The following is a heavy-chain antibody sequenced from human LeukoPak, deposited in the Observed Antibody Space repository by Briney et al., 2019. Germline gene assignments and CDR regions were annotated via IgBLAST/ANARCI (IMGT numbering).Heavy chain of an antibody. CDR1: GFTFSSYS. V-gene: IGHV3-21*01. D-gene: IGHD3-9*01. Sequence: GGSLRLSCAASGFTFSSYSMNWVRQAPGEGLEWVSSISSSSSYIYYADSVKGRFTISRDNAKNSLYLQMNSLRAEDTAVYYCARDMGAYYDILTGYHTYFDYWGQGTLVTVSS. CDR3: ARDMGAYYDILTGYHTYFDY. J-gene: IGHJ4*02. CDR2: ISSSSSYI.